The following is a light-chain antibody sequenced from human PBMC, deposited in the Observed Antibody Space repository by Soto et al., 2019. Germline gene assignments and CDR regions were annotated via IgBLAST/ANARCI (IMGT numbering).Light chain of an antibody. V-gene: IGKV3-20*01. CDR1: QSVSSSY. CDR3: QQYGSSPPYT. CDR2: GAS. J-gene: IGKJ2*01. Sequence: EIVLTQSPGTLSLSPGERATLSCRASQSVSSSYLAWYKQKPGQAPRLLIYGASSRATGIPDRFSGSLSGTDFTLTISRLEPEDFAVYYCQQYGSSPPYTFGQGTKLEIK.